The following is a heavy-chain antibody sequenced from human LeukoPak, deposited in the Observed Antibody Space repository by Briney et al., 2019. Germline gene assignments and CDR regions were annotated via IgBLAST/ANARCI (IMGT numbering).Heavy chain of an antibody. CDR2: ISGSGGST. J-gene: IGHJ2*01. CDR3: AKEGITMVRGVHAPNWYFDL. V-gene: IGHV3-23*01. CDR1: GFTFSSYG. Sequence: GGSLRLSCAASGFTFSSYGMSWVRQAPGKGLEWVSAISGSGGSTYYADSVKGRFTISRDNSKNTLYLQMNSLRAEDTAVYYCAKEGITMVRGVHAPNWYFDLWGRGTLVTASS. D-gene: IGHD3-10*01.